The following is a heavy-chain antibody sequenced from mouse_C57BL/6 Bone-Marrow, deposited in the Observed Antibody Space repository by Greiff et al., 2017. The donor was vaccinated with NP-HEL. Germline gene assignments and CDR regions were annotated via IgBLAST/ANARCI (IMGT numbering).Heavy chain of an antibody. CDR2: IWSGGST. CDR3: ARNYEIYYDYYAMDY. D-gene: IGHD2-1*01. Sequence: VQLVESGPGLVQPSQSLSITCTVSGFSLTSYGVHWVRQSPGKGLEWLGVIWSGGSTDYNAALISSLSISKDNSKSQVFFKMNSLQADDTAIYDCARNYEIYYDYYAMDYWGQGTSGTVSS. J-gene: IGHJ4*01. V-gene: IGHV2-2*01. CDR1: GFSLTSYG.